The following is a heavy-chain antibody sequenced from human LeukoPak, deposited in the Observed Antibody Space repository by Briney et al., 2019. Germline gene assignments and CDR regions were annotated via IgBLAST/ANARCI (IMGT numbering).Heavy chain of an antibody. J-gene: IGHJ4*02. Sequence: GGSLRLSCAASGFTFNNYAMSWVRQAPGKGLEWVSVISNGGGNTYYADFVKGRFTISRDNSNNMLYLQMNSLRAEDTAVYYCAKDESGIPHDYWGQGTLVTVSS. V-gene: IGHV3-23*01. D-gene: IGHD3-10*01. CDR1: GFTFNNYA. CDR3: AKDESGIPHDY. CDR2: ISNGGGNT.